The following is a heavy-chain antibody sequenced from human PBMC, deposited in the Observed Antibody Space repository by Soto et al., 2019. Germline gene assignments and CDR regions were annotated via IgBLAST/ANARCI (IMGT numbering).Heavy chain of an antibody. Sequence: SETLSLTCNVSGESISSGGYYWSWIRHHPRKGLEWIGYIYDSESTYYNPSLKSRVTISVDTSKNQFSLKLSSVTAADTAVYYCARQGVPAAIDYWGQGTLVTVSS. J-gene: IGHJ4*02. CDR3: ARQGVPAAIDY. CDR2: IYDSEST. V-gene: IGHV4-39*01. CDR1: GESISSGGYY. D-gene: IGHD2-2*01.